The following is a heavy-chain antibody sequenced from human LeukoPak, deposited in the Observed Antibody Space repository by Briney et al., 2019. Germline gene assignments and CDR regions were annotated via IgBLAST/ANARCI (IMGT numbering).Heavy chain of an antibody. J-gene: IGHJ4*02. CDR2: INPNSGGT. CDR3: ARDRVQLERRLDY. V-gene: IGHV1-2*02. Sequence: ASVKVSCKASGYTFTGYYMHWVRQAPGQGLEWMGWINPNSGGTNYAQKFQGRVTMTRDTSISTAYTELSRLRSDDTAVYYCARDRVQLERRLDYWGQGTLVTVSS. D-gene: IGHD1-1*01. CDR1: GYTFTGYY.